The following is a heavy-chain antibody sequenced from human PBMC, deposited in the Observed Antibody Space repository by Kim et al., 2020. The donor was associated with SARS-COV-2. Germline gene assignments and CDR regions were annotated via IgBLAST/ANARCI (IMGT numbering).Heavy chain of an antibody. CDR1: GGSISSYY. V-gene: IGHV4-59*13. CDR2: IYYSGST. CDR3: ARVGEVTTHYVYWYFDL. Sequence: SETLSLTCTVSGGSISSYYWSWIRQPPGKGLEWIGYIYYSGSTNYNPSLKSRVTISVDTSKNQFSLKLSSVTAADTAVYYCARVGEVTTHYVYWYFDLWGRGTLVTVSS. D-gene: IGHD4-17*01. J-gene: IGHJ2*01.